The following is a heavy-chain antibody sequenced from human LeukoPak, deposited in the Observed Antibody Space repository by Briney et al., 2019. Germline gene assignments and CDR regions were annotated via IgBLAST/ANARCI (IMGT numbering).Heavy chain of an antibody. D-gene: IGHD3-22*01. V-gene: IGHV1-69*01. CDR2: IIPIFGTA. J-gene: IGHJ3*02. Sequence: GASVKVSCKASGGTFSSYATSWVRQAPGQGLEWMGGIIPIFGTANYAQKFQGRVTITADESTSTAYMELSSLRSEDTAVYYCARPIVVVSGAFDIWGQGTMVTVSS. CDR3: ARPIVVVSGAFDI. CDR1: GGTFSSYA.